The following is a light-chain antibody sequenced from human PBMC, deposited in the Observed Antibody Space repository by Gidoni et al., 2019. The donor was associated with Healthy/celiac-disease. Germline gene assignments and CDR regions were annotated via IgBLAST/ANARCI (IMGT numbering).Light chain of an antibody. CDR3: QQSYSTPRT. V-gene: IGKV1-39*01. Sequence: DIQMTQSPSSLSASVGHRVTITCRASQSISSYLNWYKQKPGKAPKLLIDAASSLQSGVPARFSGSGSGIDFTLTISSMQPEDFATYYGQQSYSTPRTFGKGTEVEIK. CDR1: QSISSY. J-gene: IGKJ1*01. CDR2: AAS.